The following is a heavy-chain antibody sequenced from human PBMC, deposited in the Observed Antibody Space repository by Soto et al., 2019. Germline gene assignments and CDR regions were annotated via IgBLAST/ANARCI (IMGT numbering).Heavy chain of an antibody. CDR2: IYHSGST. J-gene: IGHJ3*02. CDR3: ARTPDI. V-gene: IGHV4-34*01. CDR1: GGSFSGYY. Sequence: SETLSLTCAVYGGSFSGYYWTWIRQPPGTGLEWIGYIYHSGSTYYNPSLKSRVTISVDRSKNQFSLKLSFVTAADTAVYYCARTPDIWGQGTMVTVSS.